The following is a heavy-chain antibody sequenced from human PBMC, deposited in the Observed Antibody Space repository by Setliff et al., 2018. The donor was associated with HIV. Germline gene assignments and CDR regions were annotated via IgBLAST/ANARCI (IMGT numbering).Heavy chain of an antibody. CDR2: ISGSGDTT. Sequence: GGSLRLSCAASGFTFSNYAMTWVRQAPGKGLEWVSGISGSGDTTNYADSVKGRFTISRDNSKNTLYLQMNSLRAEDTAVYYCAFSRRGFDYWGQGTLVTVSS. CDR1: GFTFSNYA. V-gene: IGHV3-23*01. CDR3: AFSRRGFDY. D-gene: IGHD5-12*01. J-gene: IGHJ4*02.